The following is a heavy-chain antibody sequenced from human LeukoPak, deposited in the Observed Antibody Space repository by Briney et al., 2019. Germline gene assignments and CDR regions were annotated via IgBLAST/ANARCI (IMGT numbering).Heavy chain of an antibody. D-gene: IGHD3-22*01. CDR1: GGSFSGYY. J-gene: IGHJ3*02. Sequence: SETLSLTCAVYGGSFSGYYWSWIRQPPGKGLEWIGYIYSSGSTNYNPSLKSRVTISVDTSKNQFSLNLSSVTAADTAVYYCAKGRNYYDSSGYYYEGDAFDIWGQGTMVTVSS. V-gene: IGHV4-34*11. CDR2: IYSSGST. CDR3: AKGRNYYDSSGYYYEGDAFDI.